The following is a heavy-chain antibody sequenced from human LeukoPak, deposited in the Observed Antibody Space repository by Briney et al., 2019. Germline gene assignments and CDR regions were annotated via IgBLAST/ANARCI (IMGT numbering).Heavy chain of an antibody. CDR3: ANLLTHYYGSGSYK. CDR1: GFTFSSYA. J-gene: IGHJ4*02. Sequence: GGSLRLSCAASGFTFSSYAMSWVRQAPGKGLEWVSAISGSGGSTYYADSVKGRFTISRDNSKNTLYLQMNSLRAEDTAVYYCANLLTHYYGSGSYKWGQGTLVTVSS. V-gene: IGHV3-23*01. CDR2: ISGSGGST. D-gene: IGHD3-10*01.